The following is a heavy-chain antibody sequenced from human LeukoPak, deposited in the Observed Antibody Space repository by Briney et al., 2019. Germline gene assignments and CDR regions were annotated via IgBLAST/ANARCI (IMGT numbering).Heavy chain of an antibody. Sequence: SETLSLTCAVYGGPFSGYYWSWIRQPPGKGLEWIGGINHSGSTNYNPSLKSRVTISVDTSKNQFSLKLSSVTAADTAVYYCARLAGPYYYYYMDVWGKGTTVTVSS. CDR2: INHSGST. J-gene: IGHJ6*03. CDR1: GGPFSGYY. D-gene: IGHD6-19*01. V-gene: IGHV4-34*01. CDR3: ARLAGPYYYYYMDV.